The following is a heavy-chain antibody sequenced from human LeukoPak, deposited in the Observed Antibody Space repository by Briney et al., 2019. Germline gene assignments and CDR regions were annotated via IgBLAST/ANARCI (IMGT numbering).Heavy chain of an antibody. CDR3: ARLATYYYDSSGSPGGRYFDY. D-gene: IGHD3-22*01. CDR1: GGSFSGYH. CDR2: INHSGNT. J-gene: IGHJ4*02. V-gene: IGHV4-34*01. Sequence: SETLSLTCGVYGGSFSGYHWTWVRQPPGKGLEWIGEINHSGNTNYNPSLKSRVTISVDTSKNQFSLKLSSVTAADTAVYYCARLATYYYDSSGSPGGRYFDYWGQGTLVTVSS.